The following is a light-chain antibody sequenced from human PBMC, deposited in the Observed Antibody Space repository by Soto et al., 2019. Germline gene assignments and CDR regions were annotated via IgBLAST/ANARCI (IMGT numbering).Light chain of an antibody. CDR2: AAS. CDR1: QSISSY. CDR3: QQRYSTPFT. V-gene: IGKV1-39*01. Sequence: DIQMTQSPSSLSASVGDRVTITCRASQSISSYLNWYQQKPGKAPKLLIYAASSLQSGVPSRFSGSGSGTDFTLTISSLHPEDFATYYCQQRYSTPFTFGPGTKVDIK. J-gene: IGKJ3*01.